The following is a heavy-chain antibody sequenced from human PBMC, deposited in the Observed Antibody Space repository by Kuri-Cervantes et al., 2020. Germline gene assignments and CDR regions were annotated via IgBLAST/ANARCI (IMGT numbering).Heavy chain of an antibody. CDR2: IRSKAYGGKT. V-gene: IGHV3-49*04. Sequence: GESLKISCAASGFTFSDYYMSWVRQAPGKGLEWVGFIRSKAYGGKTEYAASVKGGFTISRDDSKSIAYLQMNSLKTEDTAVYYCTSGEWLRFGTFDYWGQGTLVTVSS. J-gene: IGHJ4*02. CDR3: TSGEWLRFGTFDY. CDR1: GFTFSDYY. D-gene: IGHD5-12*01.